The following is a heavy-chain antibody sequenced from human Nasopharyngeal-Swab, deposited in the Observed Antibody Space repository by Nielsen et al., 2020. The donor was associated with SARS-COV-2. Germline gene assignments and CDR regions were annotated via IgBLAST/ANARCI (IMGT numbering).Heavy chain of an antibody. V-gene: IGHV4-59*01. Sequence: SETLSLTCTVSGGSISSYYWSWIRQPPGKGMEWIGYIYYSGSTNCNPSLKSRVTISVDTSKNQLSLKPSSVTAADTAVYYCARGSRGNGAAFDMWGQGTMVTVSS. D-gene: IGHD2-8*01. CDR2: IYYSGST. CDR1: GGSISSYY. CDR3: ARGSRGNGAAFDM. J-gene: IGHJ3*02.